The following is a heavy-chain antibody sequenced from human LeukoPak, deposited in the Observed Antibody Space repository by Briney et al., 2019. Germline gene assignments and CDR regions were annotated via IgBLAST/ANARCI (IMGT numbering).Heavy chain of an antibody. V-gene: IGHV4-30-4*01. Sequence: SETLSLTCTVSGGSISSGDYYWSWIRQPPGKGLEWIGYIYHSGSTYYNPSLKSRLTISVDTSKNQFSLRLSSVTAADTAVYYCARDPGYSYGQSYFDSWGQGTLVTVSS. D-gene: IGHD5-18*01. CDR1: GGSISSGDYY. CDR2: IYHSGST. J-gene: IGHJ4*02. CDR3: ARDPGYSYGQSYFDS.